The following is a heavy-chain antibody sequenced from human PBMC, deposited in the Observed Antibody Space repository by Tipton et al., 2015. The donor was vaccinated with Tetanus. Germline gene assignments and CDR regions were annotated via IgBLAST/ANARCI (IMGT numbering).Heavy chain of an antibody. CDR1: GFTFSSHW. CDR3: ATGRTLDY. Sequence: GSLRLSCAASGFTFSSHWMNWVRQAPGKGLEWLSSISSTSSYIYYADSVKGRFTVPRDNAKNSLSLQMKSLGDEDTAVYYCATGRTLDYWGQGTRVTVST. J-gene: IGHJ4*02. V-gene: IGHV3-21*01. CDR2: ISSTSSYI. D-gene: IGHD1-26*01.